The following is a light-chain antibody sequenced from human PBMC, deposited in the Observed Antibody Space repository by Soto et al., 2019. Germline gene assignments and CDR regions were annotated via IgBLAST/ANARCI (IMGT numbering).Light chain of an antibody. CDR2: EVS. Sequence: QSALTQPASVSGSPGQSITISFTGTSSDDGGYNYVSWYQQYPRKAPKLKIYEVSNRPSGVSNRFSGSNSGNTASLTISGLQAEDEADYYCSSYASRRDVFFGGGTKLTVL. CDR3: SSYASRRDVF. CDR1: SSDDGGYNY. V-gene: IGLV2-14*01. J-gene: IGLJ2*01.